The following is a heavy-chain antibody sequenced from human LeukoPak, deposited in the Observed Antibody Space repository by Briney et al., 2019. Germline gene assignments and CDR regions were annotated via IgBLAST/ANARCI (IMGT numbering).Heavy chain of an antibody. CDR1: GGSISSYY. CDR3: AGVGWGGGGSPFPYYYYGMDV. D-gene: IGHD3-16*01. CDR2: IYYSGST. Sequence: PETLSLTCTVSGGSISSYYWSWIRQPPGKGLEWIGYIYYSGSTNYNPSLKTRVTISVDTSKNQFSLKLSSVTAADTAVYYCAGVGWGGGGSPFPYYYYGMDVWGQGTTVTVSS. V-gene: IGHV4-59*01. J-gene: IGHJ6*02.